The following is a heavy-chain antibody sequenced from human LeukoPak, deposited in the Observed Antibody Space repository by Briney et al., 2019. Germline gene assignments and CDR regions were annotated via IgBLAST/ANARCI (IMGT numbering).Heavy chain of an antibody. V-gene: IGHV1-69*06. CDR2: IIPIFGTA. Sequence: GSSVKVSCKASGGTFSSYAISWVRQAPGQGLEWMGGIIPIFGTANYAQKFQGRVTITADKSTSTAYMELSSLRSEDTAVYYCAADTRYSSGWYYFDYWGQGTLVTVSS. CDR1: GGTFSSYA. CDR3: AADTRYSSGWYYFDY. D-gene: IGHD6-19*01. J-gene: IGHJ4*02.